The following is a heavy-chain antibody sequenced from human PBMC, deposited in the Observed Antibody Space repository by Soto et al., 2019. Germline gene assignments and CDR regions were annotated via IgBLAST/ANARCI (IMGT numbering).Heavy chain of an antibody. CDR2: IYWDDDK. Sequence: QITLKESGPPLVKPTQTLTLTCTFSGFSLSTSGVGVGWIRQPPGKALEWLALIYWDDDKRYSPSLKSRLTITKDTSKNQVVLTMTNMDPVDTATYYCAHAPTGVPYFDYWGQGTLVTVSS. J-gene: IGHJ4*02. CDR3: AHAPTGVPYFDY. CDR1: GFSLSTSGVG. D-gene: IGHD3-3*01. V-gene: IGHV2-5*02.